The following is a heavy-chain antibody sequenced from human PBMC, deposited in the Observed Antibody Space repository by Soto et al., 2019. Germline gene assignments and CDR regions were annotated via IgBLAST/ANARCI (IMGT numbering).Heavy chain of an antibody. CDR2: IWYAASSR. CDR1: GFTFSSYG. CDR3: ASDQGPGSGGSYGGENYFYYYGMDV. J-gene: IGHJ6*02. V-gene: IGHV3-33*01. Sequence: GGSLRLSCAASGFTFSSYGMHWVRQPPAKGLEWVTDIWYAASSRYYADSVKGRFTIYRDNSKSTLYLQMNSLRAGDTAVYYCASDQGPGSGGSYGGENYFYYYGMDVWGQGTPVTVSS. D-gene: IGHD1-26*01.